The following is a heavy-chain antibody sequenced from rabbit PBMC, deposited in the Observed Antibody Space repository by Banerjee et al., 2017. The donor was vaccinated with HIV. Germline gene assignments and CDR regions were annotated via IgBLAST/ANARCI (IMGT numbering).Heavy chain of an antibody. V-gene: IGHV1S45*01. CDR1: GFSFSSSYW. J-gene: IGHJ4*01. CDR2: IYAGSSGST. CDR3: ARDLAGVIGWNFNL. Sequence: QEQLEESGGDLVKPEGSLTLTCTASGFSFSSSYWICWVRQAPGKGLEWIACIYAGSSGSTWYASWVNGRFTISKTSSTTVTLQMTSLTAADTASYFCARDLAGVIGWNFNLWGPGTL. D-gene: IGHD4-1*01.